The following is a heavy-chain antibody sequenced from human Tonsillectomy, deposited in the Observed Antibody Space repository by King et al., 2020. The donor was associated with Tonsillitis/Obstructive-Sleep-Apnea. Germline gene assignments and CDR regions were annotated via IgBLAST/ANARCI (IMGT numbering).Heavy chain of an antibody. Sequence: QLVQSGAEVKKPGASVKVSCKASGYTFTSYAMHWVRQAPGQRLEWMGWINAGNGNTKYSQKFQGRVTITRDTSASTAYMELSSLRSEDTAVYYCAGVKLRFLEGLPNYYFDYWGQGTLVTVSS. D-gene: IGHD3-3*01. V-gene: IGHV1-3*01. J-gene: IGHJ4*02. CDR2: INAGNGNT. CDR3: AGVKLRFLEGLPNYYFDY. CDR1: GYTFTSYA.